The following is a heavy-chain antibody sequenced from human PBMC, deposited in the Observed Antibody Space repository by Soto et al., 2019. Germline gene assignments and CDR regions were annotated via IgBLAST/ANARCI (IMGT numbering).Heavy chain of an antibody. CDR3: ARSGSYYPARNWFGP. Sequence: QLVQSGVEMKNPGASVKVSCKASGYTFTSYGISWVRQAPGQGLEWMGWISGFNDDTNHAQKFQGRDTVTKDTSTSTAYMELRTLKSDDPAMYYCARSGSYYPARNWFGPWGQGTLVIVSS. D-gene: IGHD1-26*01. V-gene: IGHV1-18*01. CDR2: ISGFNDDT. CDR1: GYTFTSYG. J-gene: IGHJ5*02.